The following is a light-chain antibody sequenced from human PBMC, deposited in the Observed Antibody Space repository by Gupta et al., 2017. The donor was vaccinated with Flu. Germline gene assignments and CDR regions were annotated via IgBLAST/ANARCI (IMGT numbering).Light chain of an antibody. V-gene: IGKV3-11*01. Sequence: IVLTQSPTTLSLSPGERATLSCRASQSVSRYLAWYQQKPGQAPRLLIYDASNRATGVPARFSGSGSGTDFTLTISSLEPEDFAVYYCQQRSNWPLLTFGGGTKVEIK. CDR2: DAS. CDR3: QQRSNWPLLT. CDR1: QSVSRY. J-gene: IGKJ4*01.